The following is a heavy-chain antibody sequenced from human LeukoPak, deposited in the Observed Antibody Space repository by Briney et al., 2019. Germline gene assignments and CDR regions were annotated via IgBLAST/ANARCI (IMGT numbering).Heavy chain of an antibody. Sequence: GGSLRLSCAASGFTFSDYYMSWIRQPPGKGLEWVSYIRNSGGTIYYADSVKGRFTISRDNAKNSLYLQMNSLRAEDTALYYCARERLGRRAPDHYYFDYWGQGTLVTVSS. CDR2: IRNSGGTI. CDR3: ARERLGRRAPDHYYFDY. CDR1: GFTFSDYY. V-gene: IGHV3-11*04. J-gene: IGHJ4*02. D-gene: IGHD1-14*01.